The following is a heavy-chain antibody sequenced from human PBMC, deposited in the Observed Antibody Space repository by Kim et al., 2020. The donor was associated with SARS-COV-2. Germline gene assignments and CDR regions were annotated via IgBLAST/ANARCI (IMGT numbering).Heavy chain of an antibody. V-gene: IGHV3-30*04. D-gene: IGHD3-9*01. J-gene: IGHJ1*01. CDR3: ARRPTYYDILTPDTGAE. CDR2: ISYDGSNK. CDR1: GFTFSSYA. Sequence: GGSLRLSCAASGFTFSSYAMHWVRQAPGKGLEWVAVISYDGSNKYYADSVKGRFTISRDNSKNTLYLQMNSLRAEDTAVYYCARRPTYYDILTPDTGAE.